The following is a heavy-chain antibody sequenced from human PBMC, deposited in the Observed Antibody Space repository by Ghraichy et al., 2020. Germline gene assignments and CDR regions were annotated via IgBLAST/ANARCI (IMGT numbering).Heavy chain of an antibody. V-gene: IGHV3-23*01. J-gene: IGHJ4*02. CDR3: AKGQDYNKYYFDF. D-gene: IGHD4-11*01. CDR2: ISGGGGGA. CDR1: GFTFRSYG. Sequence: GGSLRLSCAASGFTFRSYGMSWVRQAPGKGLEWVSGISGGGGGAYYAESVKGRFTISRDNSKNTVSLQMNSLRAEDAAIYYCAKGQDYNKYYFDFWGQGTVVAVSS.